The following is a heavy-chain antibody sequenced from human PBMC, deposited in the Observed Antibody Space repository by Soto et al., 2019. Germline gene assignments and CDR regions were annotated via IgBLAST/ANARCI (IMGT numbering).Heavy chain of an antibody. V-gene: IGHV5-51*01. CDR1: GYRFSTYW. D-gene: IGHD6-13*01. Sequence: WESLKISCQGSGYRFSTYWIHWVRQLPGKGLESVGIIYPADSDTRYSPSFQGQVTISADKTISTTYLQWSSLKASDTAMYFCARRYIAAPATAFDLWGQGTPVTVSS. CDR2: IYPADSDT. J-gene: IGHJ4*02. CDR3: ARRYIAAPATAFDL.